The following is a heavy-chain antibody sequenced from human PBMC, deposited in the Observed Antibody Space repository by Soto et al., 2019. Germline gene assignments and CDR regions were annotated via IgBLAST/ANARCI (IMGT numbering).Heavy chain of an antibody. D-gene: IGHD3-16*02. CDR3: ARDRDYVWGSYRPSGRFDY. CDR2: IYYSGST. V-gene: IGHV4-61*08. Sequence: SETLSLTCTVSGGSISSGGYYWSWIRQPPGKGLEWIGYIYYSGSTNYNPSLKSRVTISVDTSKNQFSLKLSSVTAADTAVYYCARDRDYVWGSYRPSGRFDYWGQGTLVTVSS. J-gene: IGHJ4*02. CDR1: GGSISSGGYY.